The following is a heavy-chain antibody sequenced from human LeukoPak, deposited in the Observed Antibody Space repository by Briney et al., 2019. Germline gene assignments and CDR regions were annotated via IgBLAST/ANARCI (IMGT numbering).Heavy chain of an antibody. J-gene: IGHJ3*02. CDR2: IRSSSSHI. V-gene: IGHV3-21*01. CDR3: ARDRFTYYYDSSGYPAIGDAFDI. D-gene: IGHD3-22*01. Sequence: GGSLRLSCAASGFTFSSYSMNWVRQAPGKGLEWVPSIRSSSSHIYYADSVKGRFTISRDNAKNSLYLQMNSLGAEDTAVYYCARDRFTYYYDSSGYPAIGDAFDIWGQGTMVTVSS. CDR1: GFTFSSYS.